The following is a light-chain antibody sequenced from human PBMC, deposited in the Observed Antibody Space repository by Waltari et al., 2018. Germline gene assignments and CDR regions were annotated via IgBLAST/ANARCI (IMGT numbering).Light chain of an antibody. CDR3: SSYTSSSTYV. CDR2: DAS. Sequence: QSALTQPASVSGSPGQSITISCTGTSSDVGGYNYVSWYQQHPGKAPKLMIYDASKRPSGVSNRFAGSKSGNTASLTISGLQAEDEADYYRSSYTSSSTYVFGTGTKVTVL. J-gene: IGLJ1*01. CDR1: SSDVGGYNY. V-gene: IGLV2-14*01.